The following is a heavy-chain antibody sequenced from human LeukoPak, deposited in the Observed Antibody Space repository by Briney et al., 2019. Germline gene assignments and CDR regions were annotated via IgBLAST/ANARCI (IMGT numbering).Heavy chain of an antibody. D-gene: IGHD6-19*01. CDR2: INHSGST. CDR1: GGSFSGYY. J-gene: IGHJ4*02. Sequence: SETLSLTCAVYGGSFSGYYWGWIRQPPGKGLEWIGEINHSGSTNYNPSLKSRFTISVDTSKNQFSLKLSSVTAADTAVYYCARGGGIAVHWGQGTLVTVSS. V-gene: IGHV4-34*01. CDR3: ARGGGIAVH.